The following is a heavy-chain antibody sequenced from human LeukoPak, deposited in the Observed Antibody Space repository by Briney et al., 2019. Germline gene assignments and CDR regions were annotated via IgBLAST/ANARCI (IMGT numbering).Heavy chain of an antibody. CDR1: GFTFRSYA. CDR2: IYASGAST. Sequence: GGSLRLSCAASGFTFRSYAMSWVRQAPGQGLEWVSIIYASGASTNYADSVRGRFTTFRDNSNNMVYLQMNSLRAEDTAVYYCATDFEQDSWSGHSDWGQETLVTVSS. V-gene: IGHV3-23*01. J-gene: IGHJ4*02. D-gene: IGHD3-3*01. CDR3: ATDFEQDSWSGHSD.